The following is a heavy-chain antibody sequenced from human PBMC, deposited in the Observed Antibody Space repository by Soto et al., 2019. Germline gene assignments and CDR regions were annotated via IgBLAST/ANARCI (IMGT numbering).Heavy chain of an antibody. CDR3: ARDSLMATDDFDI. J-gene: IGHJ3*02. D-gene: IGHD5-12*01. Sequence: PGGSLRLSCAASGFTFSSYSMNWVRQAPGKGLEWVSSISSSSSYIYYADSVKGRSTISRDNAKNSLYLQMNSLRAEDTAVYYCARDSLMATDDFDICGQGTMVTVSS. CDR2: ISSSSSYI. V-gene: IGHV3-21*01. CDR1: GFTFSSYS.